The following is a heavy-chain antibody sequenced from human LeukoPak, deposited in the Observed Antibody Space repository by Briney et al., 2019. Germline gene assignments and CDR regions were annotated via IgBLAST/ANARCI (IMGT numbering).Heavy chain of an antibody. D-gene: IGHD5-18*01. CDR2: INWNGGST. CDR3: ARRAGRRKVDTAMVKRIYYYMDV. J-gene: IGHJ6*03. V-gene: IGHV3-20*04. CDR1: GFTFDDYG. Sequence: PGGSLRLSCAASGFTFDDYGMSWVRQAPGKGLEWVSGINWNGGSTGFADSVKGRFTISRDNAKNSLYLQMNSLRAEDTALYYCARRAGRRKVDTAMVKRIYYYMDVWGKGTTVTVSS.